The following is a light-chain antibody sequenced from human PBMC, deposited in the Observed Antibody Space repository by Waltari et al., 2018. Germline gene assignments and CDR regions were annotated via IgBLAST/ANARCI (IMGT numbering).Light chain of an antibody. Sequence: FMLTQPHAVSESPGTTVIISCTRNSGSISSNFVQWSHQRPGSAPTLVTFEDSQRPSEVPDRFSGSIDRSSNSASLTISGLKTEDEGDYYCQSHDDVNVKVFGGGTKLTVL. CDR1: SGSISSNF. CDR3: QSHDDVNVKV. J-gene: IGLJ2*01. V-gene: IGLV6-57*03. CDR2: EDS.